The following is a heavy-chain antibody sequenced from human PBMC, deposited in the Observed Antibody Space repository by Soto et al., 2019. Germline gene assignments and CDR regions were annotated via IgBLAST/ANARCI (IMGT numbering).Heavy chain of an antibody. CDR1: GFTVRSNH. CDR2: FYSGGST. CDR3: ARDPVGATTGY. Sequence: EVQLVESGGGLIQPGGSLRLSCAVSGFTVRSNHMSWVRQAPGKGLEWVSVFYSGGSTYYADSVKGRFTFSRDNSKNTLYLQMNSLRAEDTAVYYCARDPVGATTGYWGQGTLVTVSS. D-gene: IGHD1-26*01. V-gene: IGHV3-53*01. J-gene: IGHJ4*02.